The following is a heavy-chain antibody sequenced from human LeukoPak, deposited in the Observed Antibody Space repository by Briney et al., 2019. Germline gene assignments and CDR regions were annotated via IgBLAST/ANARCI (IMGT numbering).Heavy chain of an antibody. J-gene: IGHJ4*02. Sequence: ASVKVSCKASGGTFSSYAISWVRQAPGQGLEWMGIINPSGGSTSYAQKFQGRVTMTRDTSTSTVYMELSSLRSEDTAVYYCARGSWSRDVDYWGQGTLVTVSS. D-gene: IGHD3-3*01. CDR1: GGTFSSYA. V-gene: IGHV1-46*01. CDR2: INPSGGST. CDR3: ARGSWSRDVDY.